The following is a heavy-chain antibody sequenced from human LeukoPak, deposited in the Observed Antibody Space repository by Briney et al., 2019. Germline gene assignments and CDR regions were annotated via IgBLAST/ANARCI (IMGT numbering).Heavy chain of an antibody. D-gene: IGHD2-2*02. V-gene: IGHV4-59*01. Sequence: PSETLSLTYTVSGGSISSYYWSWIRQPPGKGLEWIGYIYYSGSTNYNPSLKSRVTISVDTSKNQFSLKLSSVTAADTAVYYCARVYEGIGYFDYWGQGTLVTVSS. CDR3: ARVYEGIGYFDY. CDR2: IYYSGST. J-gene: IGHJ4*02. CDR1: GGSISSYY.